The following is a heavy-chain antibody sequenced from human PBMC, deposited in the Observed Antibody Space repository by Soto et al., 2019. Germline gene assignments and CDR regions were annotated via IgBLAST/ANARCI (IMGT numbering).Heavy chain of an antibody. Sequence: GGSLRLSCEVSGFTFTTYWMHWVRQVPGKGLEWVAVISYDGSNKYYSDSVKGRFTISRDNSKNTLYLQMNSLRAEDTALYYCARDYYRFNSGYGFSMDVWGQGTTVTVSS. CDR1: GFTFTTYW. CDR3: ARDYYRFNSGYGFSMDV. V-gene: IGHV3-30-3*01. D-gene: IGHD5-12*01. CDR2: ISYDGSNK. J-gene: IGHJ6*02.